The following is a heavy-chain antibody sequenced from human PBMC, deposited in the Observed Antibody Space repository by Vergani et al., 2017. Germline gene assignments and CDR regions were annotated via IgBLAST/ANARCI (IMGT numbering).Heavy chain of an antibody. CDR1: GFTFSTYA. V-gene: IGHV3-23*04. J-gene: IGHJ4*02. Sequence: EVQLVESGGGLVQPGRSLRLSCTASGFTFSTYAMTWVRQAPGKGLEWVSTISSDGGSTYYADSVKGRFTISRDSSKNTLSLQMNSLTAEDTAIYYCAGPQGTSAYYYGGFDYWGQGILVTVSS. CDR3: AGPQGTSAYYYGGFDY. D-gene: IGHD3-22*01. CDR2: ISSDGGST.